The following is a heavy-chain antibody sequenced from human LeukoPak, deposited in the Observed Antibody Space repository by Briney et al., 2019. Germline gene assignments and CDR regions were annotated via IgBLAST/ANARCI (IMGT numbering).Heavy chain of an antibody. J-gene: IGHJ4*02. Sequence: GGSLRLSCAASGFTFSSYAMSWIRQAPGKGLEWVSYISSSGSTIYYADSVKGRFTISRDNAKDSLYLQMNSLRAEDTAVYYCARGEKYYYDSSGADYWGQGTLVTVSS. CDR1: GFTFSSYA. CDR3: ARGEKYYYDSSGADY. D-gene: IGHD3-22*01. V-gene: IGHV3-11*01. CDR2: ISSSGSTI.